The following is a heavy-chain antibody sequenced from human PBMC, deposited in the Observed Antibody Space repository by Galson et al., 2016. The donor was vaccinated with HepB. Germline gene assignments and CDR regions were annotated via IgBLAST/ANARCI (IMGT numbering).Heavy chain of an antibody. D-gene: IGHD2-15*01. CDR3: ARYCSGAGYTGALDI. CDR1: GGSLSRGSYY. J-gene: IGHJ6*02. CDR2: VFCTGSA. Sequence: SETLSLTCTVSGGSLSRGSYYWSWIRQPPGKGLEWIGYVFCTGSASYNPSLKSRVTISVDPSKNQLSLDLRFVTAADTAVYFCARYCSGAGYTGALDIWGQGTTVTV. V-gene: IGHV4-61*01.